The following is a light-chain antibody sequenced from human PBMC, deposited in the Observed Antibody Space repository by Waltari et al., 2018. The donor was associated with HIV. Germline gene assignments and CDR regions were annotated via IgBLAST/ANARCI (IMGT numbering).Light chain of an antibody. J-gene: IGLJ2*01. V-gene: IGLV2-23*03. CDR2: EGS. CDR3: CSYAGPSTFVL. CDR1: TTDVGSSKL. Sequence: QSALTQPASVSGSPGQSITISCTGTTTDVGSSKLVSWSQHPPGKAPKLMIYEGSQRPAGISNRFSGSKSGNTASLTISGLQAEDEADYYCCSYAGPSTFVLFGGGTMLTVL.